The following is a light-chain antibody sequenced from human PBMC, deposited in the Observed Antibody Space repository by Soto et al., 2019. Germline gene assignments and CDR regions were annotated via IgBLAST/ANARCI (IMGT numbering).Light chain of an antibody. Sequence: QSALTQPASVSGSPGQSITISCTGTSGDVGGYNYVSWYQQHPDKAPKLMIYEVSNRPSGVSNRFSGSKSGNTASLTIAGLQAEDEDDYDCTSYTSSSTWVFGGGTKLTVL. CDR2: EVS. J-gene: IGLJ3*02. V-gene: IGLV2-14*01. CDR1: SGDVGGYNY. CDR3: TSYTSSSTWV.